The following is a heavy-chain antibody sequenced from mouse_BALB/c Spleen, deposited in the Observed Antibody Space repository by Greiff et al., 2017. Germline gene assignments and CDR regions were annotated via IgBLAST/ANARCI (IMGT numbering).Heavy chain of an antibody. J-gene: IGHJ4*01. CDR2: INPNNGGT. V-gene: IGHV1-18*01. CDR3: ASQEIPYAMDD. D-gene: IGHD3-2*02. Sequence: VQLQQSGPELVKPGASVKISCKASGYTFTDYNMDWVKQSHGKSLEWIGDINPNNGGTIYNQKFKGKATLTVDKSSSTAYMELRSLTSEDTAVYYCASQEIPYAMDDWGQGTSVTVSS. CDR1: GYTFTDYN.